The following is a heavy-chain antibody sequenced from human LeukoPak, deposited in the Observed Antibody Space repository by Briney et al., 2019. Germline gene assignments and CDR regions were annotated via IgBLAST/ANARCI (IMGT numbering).Heavy chain of an antibody. CDR2: ISYDGSNK. CDR1: GFTFSSYA. CDR3: ASRDQAAAGTDY. J-gene: IGHJ4*02. V-gene: IGHV3-30-3*01. D-gene: IGHD6-13*01. Sequence: GGSLRLSCAASGFTFSSYAIHWVRQAPGKGLEWVAVISYDGSNKYYADSVKGRFTISRDNSKNTLYLQMNSLRAEDTAAYYCASRDQAAAGTDYWGQGTLVTVSS.